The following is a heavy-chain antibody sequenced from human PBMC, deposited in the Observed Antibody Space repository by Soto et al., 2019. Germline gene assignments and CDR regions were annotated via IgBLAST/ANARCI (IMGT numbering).Heavy chain of an antibody. V-gene: IGHV3-23*01. CDR3: ARYDFWAEDY. D-gene: IGHD3-3*01. CDR2: ISARGTST. CDR1: G. Sequence: GGSWIRQAPGKGLDWVSGISARGTSTHYADSVKGRFTVSRDNSKNTVHLHMNSLRAEDTAVYYCARYDFWAEDYWGQGTLVT. J-gene: IGHJ4*02.